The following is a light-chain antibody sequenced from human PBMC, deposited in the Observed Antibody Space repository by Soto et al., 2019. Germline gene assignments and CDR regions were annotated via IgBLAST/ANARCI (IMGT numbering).Light chain of an antibody. V-gene: IGKV1-5*03. Sequence: DIQMTQFPSTLSASVGDTVTITCRASRSDSTWLAWHQQIPGGAPKLLIYKASILESGVPSRFSGSGSGTEFTLTITSLQPEDFATYYCQQYDMFGPGTKVDSK. CDR1: RSDSTW. J-gene: IGKJ1*01. CDR3: QQYDM. CDR2: KAS.